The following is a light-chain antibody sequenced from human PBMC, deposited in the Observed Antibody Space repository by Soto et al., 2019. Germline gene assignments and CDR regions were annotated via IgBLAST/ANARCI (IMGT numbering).Light chain of an antibody. J-gene: IGKJ3*01. Sequence: DIQMTQSPSSLSASVGDRVTITCRASQGTSNYVAWYQQKPGKVPELLIYAASTLQSGVPSRFIGSGSGTDFTLTISNLQPEDVATYYCQKNNSAPFTFGPGTKLDIK. CDR3: QKNNSAPFT. V-gene: IGKV1-27*01. CDR1: QGTSNY. CDR2: AAS.